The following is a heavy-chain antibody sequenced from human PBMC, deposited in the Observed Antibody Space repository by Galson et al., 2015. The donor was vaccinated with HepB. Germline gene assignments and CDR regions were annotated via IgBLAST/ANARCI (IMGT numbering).Heavy chain of an antibody. CDR2: ISAYNGNT. J-gene: IGHJ6*02. V-gene: IGHV1-18*01. Sequence: SVKVSCKASGYTFTSYGISWVRQAPGQGLEWMGWISAYNGNTNYAQKLQGRVTMTTDTSTSTAYMELRSLRPDDTAVYYCARVFIGGYDEFDYYYYGMDVWGQGTTVTVSS. CDR3: ARVFIGGYDEFDYYYYGMDV. CDR1: GYTFTSYG. D-gene: IGHD5-12*01.